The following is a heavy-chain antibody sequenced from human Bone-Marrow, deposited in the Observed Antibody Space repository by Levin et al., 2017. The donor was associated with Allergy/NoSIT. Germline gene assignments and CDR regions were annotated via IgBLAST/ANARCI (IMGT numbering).Heavy chain of an antibody. J-gene: IGHJ4*02. Sequence: GESLKISCAASGFTFSSYAMSWVRQAPGKGLEWVSAISGSGGSTYYADSVKGRFTISRDNSKNTLYLQMNSLRAEDTAVYYCAKVAELDIVLMVYAIPGDYWGQGTLVTVSS. V-gene: IGHV3-23*01. CDR1: GFTFSSYA. D-gene: IGHD2-8*01. CDR3: AKVAELDIVLMVYAIPGDY. CDR2: ISGSGGST.